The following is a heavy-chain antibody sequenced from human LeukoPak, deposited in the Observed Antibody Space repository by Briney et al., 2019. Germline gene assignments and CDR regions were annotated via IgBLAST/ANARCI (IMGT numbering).Heavy chain of an antibody. J-gene: IGHJ4*02. D-gene: IGHD3-9*01. CDR1: GFTFSSYA. CDR2: ISWNSGFI. Sequence: GGTLRLSCAASGFTFSSYAMHWVRQAPGKGLEWVSGISWNSGFIGYADSVKGRFTVSRDNAKNSLYLQMNSLRAEDTALYYCAKDIDYDILTGYYKGGVDYWGQGTLVTVSS. CDR3: AKDIDYDILTGYYKGGVDY. V-gene: IGHV3-9*01.